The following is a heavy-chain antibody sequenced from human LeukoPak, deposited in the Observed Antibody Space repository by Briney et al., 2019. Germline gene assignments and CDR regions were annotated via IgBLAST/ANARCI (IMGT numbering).Heavy chain of an antibody. CDR1: GFTFSSYA. V-gene: IGHV3-23*01. CDR2: ISGSGGIT. J-gene: IGHJ4*02. CDR3: AKGDTTWELPHDY. D-gene: IGHD1-26*01. Sequence: GGSLRLSCAASGFTFSSYAMSWVRQAPGKGLKWVSAISGSGGITSYADSVKGRFTISRDNSKNTLYLQMNSLRAEDTAVYYCAKGDTTWELPHDYWGQGTLVTVSS.